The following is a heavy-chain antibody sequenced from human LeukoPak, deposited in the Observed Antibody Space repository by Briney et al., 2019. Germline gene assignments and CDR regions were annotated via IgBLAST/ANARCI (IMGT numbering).Heavy chain of an antibody. Sequence: SETLSLTCTVSGGSISSYYWSWIRQPPGKGLEWIGYLFYSGNTNSNPSLKSRVTISADTSKNQCSLRLNSVTAEGTAVYFRWRVRTGNTGSPEYFEDWGQGTLVTVSS. D-gene: IGHD5-12*01. CDR1: GGSISSYY. J-gene: IGHJ1*01. CDR2: LFYSGNT. CDR3: WRVRTGNTGSPEYFED. V-gene: IGHV4-59*01.